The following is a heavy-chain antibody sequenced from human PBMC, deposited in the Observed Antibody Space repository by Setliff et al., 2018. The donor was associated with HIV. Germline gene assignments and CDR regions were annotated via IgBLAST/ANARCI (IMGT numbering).Heavy chain of an antibody. CDR1: GGSLTNYY. V-gene: IGHV4-34*01. D-gene: IGHD2-8*01. J-gene: IGHJ6*02. Sequence: SETLSLTCAVYGGSLTNYYWSWIRQSPGKGLEWIGEITDDGTATYTSSLKSRVTISLDTSKKQLSLKVTSVTAAAPAIYYCARGRSCESDWCWLYYNYYYGMDVWAQGTAVTVSS. CDR3: ARGRSCESDWCWLYYNYYYGMDV. CDR2: ITDDGTA.